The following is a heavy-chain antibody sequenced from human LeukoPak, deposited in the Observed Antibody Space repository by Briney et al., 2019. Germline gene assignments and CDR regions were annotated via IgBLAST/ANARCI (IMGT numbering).Heavy chain of an antibody. CDR2: MNPNSGNT. CDR3: ARGRRDSRQFDY. D-gene: IGHD3-10*01. Sequence: ASVKVSCKASGYTFTSYDINWVRQAPGQGLEWMGWMNPNSGNTGNAQKFQGRVTMTRNTSISTAYMELSSLRSEGTAVYYCARGRRDSRQFDYWGQGTLVTVSS. CDR1: GYTFTSYD. J-gene: IGHJ4*02. V-gene: IGHV1-8*01.